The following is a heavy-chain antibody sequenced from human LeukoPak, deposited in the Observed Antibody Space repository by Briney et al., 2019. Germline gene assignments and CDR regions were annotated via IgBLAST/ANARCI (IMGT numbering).Heavy chain of an antibody. CDR3: ARDYSGVVGASDY. CDR2: ISSDTIYT. J-gene: IGHJ4*02. D-gene: IGHD1-26*01. V-gene: IGHV3-11*05. Sequence: GGSLRLSCAASGFTFSDSYMSWIRQAPGKGQEWVSYISSDTIYTIYADSVKGRFTISRDNAKNSLYLQMNSLRAEDTAVYYCARDYSGVVGASDYWGQGTLVTVSS. CDR1: GFTFSDSY.